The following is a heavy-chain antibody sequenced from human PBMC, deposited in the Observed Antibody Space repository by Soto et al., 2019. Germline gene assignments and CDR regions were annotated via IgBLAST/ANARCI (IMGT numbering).Heavy chain of an antibody. V-gene: IGHV3-23*01. J-gene: IGHJ4*02. CDR1: GFTFSSYA. D-gene: IGHD1-26*01. Sequence: GGSLRLSCAASGFTFSSYAMSWVRQAPGKGLEWVSAISGSGGSTYYADSVKGRFTISRDNSKNTLYLQMNSLRAEDTAVYYCAKRCRGATSEWYFDYWGQGTLVTVSS. CDR2: ISGSGGST. CDR3: AKRCRGATSEWYFDY.